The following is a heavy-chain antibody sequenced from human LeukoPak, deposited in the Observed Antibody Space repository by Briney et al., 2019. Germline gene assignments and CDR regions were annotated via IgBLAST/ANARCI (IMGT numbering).Heavy chain of an antibody. J-gene: IGHJ4*02. D-gene: IGHD3-10*01. Sequence: GGSLRLSCAASGFTLRSYTMNWVRQAPGKGREGGSVIYSGGSTYYADSVKGGFTTSRDNSKNTLYLQMNSLRAEDTAVYYCARDRALDGSGSYIVDYWGQGTLVTVSS. CDR2: IYSGGST. CDR1: GFTLRSYT. V-gene: IGHV3-53*01. CDR3: ARDRALDGSGSYIVDY.